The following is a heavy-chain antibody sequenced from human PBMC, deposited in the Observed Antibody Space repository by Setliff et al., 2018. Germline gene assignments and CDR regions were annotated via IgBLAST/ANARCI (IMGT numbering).Heavy chain of an antibody. D-gene: IGHD3-3*01. CDR1: GGSISSHY. V-gene: IGHV4-59*11. J-gene: IGHJ5*02. CDR3: ARASWYYDFWSGSEGSGWFDP. CDR2: IHYSGSI. Sequence: SETLSLTCTVSGGSISSHYWSWIRQPPGKGLEWIGYIHYSGSINYNPSLKSRVTISVDTSKNQFSLKMTPMTAADTAVYYCARASWYYDFWSGSEGSGWFDPWGQGTLVTVSS.